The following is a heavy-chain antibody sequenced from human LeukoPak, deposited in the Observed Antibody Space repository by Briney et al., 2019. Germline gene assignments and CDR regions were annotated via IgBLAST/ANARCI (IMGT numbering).Heavy chain of an antibody. CDR3: ARVSSSSLDNWFDP. CDR2: ISAYNGNT. V-gene: IGHV1-18*01. D-gene: IGHD6-13*01. J-gene: IGHJ5*02. Sequence: VASVKVSCKASGYTFTSYGISWVRQAPGQGLEWMGLISAYNGNTNYAQKLQGRVTMTTDTSTSTAYMELRSLRSDDTAVYYCARVSSSSLDNWFDPWGQGTLVTVSS. CDR1: GYTFTSYG.